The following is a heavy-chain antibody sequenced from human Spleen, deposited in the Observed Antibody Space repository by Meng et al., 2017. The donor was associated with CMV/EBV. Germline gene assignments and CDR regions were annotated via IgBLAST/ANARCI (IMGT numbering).Heavy chain of an antibody. CDR1: GFTFSSYA. V-gene: IGHV3-23*01. CDR2: ISGSGGST. CDR3: ARDSQGGYSRYIDY. D-gene: IGHD4-11*01. Sequence: GESLKISCAASGFTFSSYAMSWVRQAPGKGLEWVSAISGSGGSTYYADSVKGRLTVSRDNAKNSLYLQMRSLRVEDTAVYYCARDSQGGYSRYIDYWGQGSLVTVSS. J-gene: IGHJ4*02.